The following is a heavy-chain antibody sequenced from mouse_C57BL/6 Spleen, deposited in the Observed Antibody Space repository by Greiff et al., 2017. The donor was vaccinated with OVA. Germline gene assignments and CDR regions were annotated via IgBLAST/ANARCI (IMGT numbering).Heavy chain of an antibody. CDR2: IYPGDGDT. CDR3: ARNDYDGDFDY. CDR1: GYAFSSSW. V-gene: IGHV1-82*01. J-gene: IGHJ2*01. Sequence: QVQLKESGPELVKPGASVKISCKASGYAFSSSWMNWVKQRPGKGLEWIGRIYPGDGDTNYNGKFKGKATLTADKSSSTAYMQLSSLTSEDSAVYFCARNDYDGDFDYWGQGTTLTVSS. D-gene: IGHD2-4*01.